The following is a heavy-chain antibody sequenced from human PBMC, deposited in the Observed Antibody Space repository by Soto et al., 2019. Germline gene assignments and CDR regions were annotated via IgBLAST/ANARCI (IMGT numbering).Heavy chain of an antibody. Sequence: ASVKVSCKVSGYTLTELSMHWVRQAPGKGLEWMGAFDPEIGETVYAQKFRGRVTMTEDTSTDTAYMELSSLRSEDTAVYYCARATYYGSGTYTFDYCGQGTLVTVSS. D-gene: IGHD3-10*01. CDR3: ARATYYGSGTYTFDY. V-gene: IGHV1-24*01. CDR1: GYTLTELS. J-gene: IGHJ4*02. CDR2: FDPEIGET.